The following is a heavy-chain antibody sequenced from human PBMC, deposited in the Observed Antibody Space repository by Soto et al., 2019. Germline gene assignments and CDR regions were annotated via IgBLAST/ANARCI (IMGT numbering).Heavy chain of an antibody. J-gene: IGHJ5*02. CDR3: ASLVVVAATDGIGVINWFDP. CDR1: GGSISSGGYY. CDR2: IYYSGST. Sequence: SETLSLTCTVSGGSISSGGYYWSWIRQHPGKGLEWIGYIYYSGSTYYNPSLKSRVTISVDTSKNQFSLKLSSVTAADTAVYYCASLVVVAATDGIGVINWFDPWGQGTLVTVSS. V-gene: IGHV4-31*03. D-gene: IGHD2-15*01.